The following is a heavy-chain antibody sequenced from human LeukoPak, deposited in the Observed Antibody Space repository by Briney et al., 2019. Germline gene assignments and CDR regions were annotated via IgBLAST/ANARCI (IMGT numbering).Heavy chain of an antibody. Sequence: SSETLSLTCTVSGYSISSGYYWGWIRQPPGKGLEWIGSIYHSGSTYYNPSLKSRVTISVDTSKNQFSLKLSSVTAADTAVYYCARIFSSGYYRDAFDIWGQRTMVTVSS. CDR2: IYHSGST. J-gene: IGHJ3*02. V-gene: IGHV4-38-2*02. D-gene: IGHD3-22*01. CDR1: GYSISSGYY. CDR3: ARIFSSGYYRDAFDI.